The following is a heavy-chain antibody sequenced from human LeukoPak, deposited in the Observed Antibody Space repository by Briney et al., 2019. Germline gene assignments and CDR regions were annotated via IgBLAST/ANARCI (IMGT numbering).Heavy chain of an antibody. CDR1: GYTFTGYY. D-gene: IGHD3-10*01. J-gene: IGHJ4*02. Sequence: ASVKVFCKASGYTFTGYYMPWVPQAPGQGLEWMGRINTNSGGTNYAQKFQGRVTLHRDTSISTAYMELSRLRSDYTAVCDCARVGSSATMGRGVIPNFDYWGQGTLVTVSS. V-gene: IGHV1-2*06. CDR2: INTNSGGT. CDR3: ARVGSSATMGRGVIPNFDY.